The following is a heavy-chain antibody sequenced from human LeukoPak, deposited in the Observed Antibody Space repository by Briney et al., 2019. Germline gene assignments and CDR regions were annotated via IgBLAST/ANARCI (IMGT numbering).Heavy chain of an antibody. Sequence: GGSLRLSCAASGFTFSNYWMSWVRQAPGKGLEWVANINQDGSEKYYVDSVKGRFTISRDNAKNSLSLQIDSLGAGDTAVYYCARVIIVGGRSVFDNWGQGTLVTVSS. J-gene: IGHJ4*02. D-gene: IGHD3-10*01. V-gene: IGHV3-7*04. CDR1: GFTFSNYW. CDR2: INQDGSEK. CDR3: ARVIIVGGRSVFDN.